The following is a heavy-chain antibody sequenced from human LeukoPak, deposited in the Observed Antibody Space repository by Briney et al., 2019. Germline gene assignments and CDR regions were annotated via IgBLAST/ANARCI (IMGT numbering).Heavy chain of an antibody. CDR2: ISSNGGST. J-gene: IGHJ6*03. CDR1: GFTFSSYA. V-gene: IGHV3-64*01. Sequence: GGSLRLSCAASGFTFSSYARHWVRQAPGKGLEYVSAISSNGGSTYYANSVKGRFTISRDNSKNTLYLQMGSLRAEDMAVYYCARDYYDSSGYYYYYMDVWGKGTTVTVSS. CDR3: ARDYYDSSGYYYYYMDV. D-gene: IGHD3-22*01.